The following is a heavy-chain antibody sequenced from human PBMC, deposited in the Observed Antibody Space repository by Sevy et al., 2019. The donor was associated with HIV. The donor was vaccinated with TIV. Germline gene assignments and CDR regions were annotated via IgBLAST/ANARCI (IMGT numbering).Heavy chain of an antibody. J-gene: IGHJ4*02. V-gene: IGHV3-11*06. D-gene: IGHD2-21*01. CDR3: ARLRVIASAPHYFDY. CDR1: GLIFSDYY. CDR2: ISSGNTYT. Sequence: GGSLRLSCAASGLIFSDYYMGWVRQAPGKGLEWVADISSGNTYTNYADSVKGRFTISRDNAKKSLYLQMNTLRAEDTAVYYCARLRVIASAPHYFDYWGQGALVTVSS.